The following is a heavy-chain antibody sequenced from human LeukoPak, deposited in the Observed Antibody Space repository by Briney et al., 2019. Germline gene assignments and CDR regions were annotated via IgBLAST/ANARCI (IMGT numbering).Heavy chain of an antibody. V-gene: IGHV3-21*01. Sequence: GGSLRLSCAASGFTFSSYSMNWVRQAPGKGLEWVSSISSSSSYIYYADSVKGRFTISRDNAKNSLYLQMNSLRAEDTAAYYCAREAHHSYGFLIWGQGTMVTVSS. CDR1: GFTFSSYS. D-gene: IGHD5-18*01. J-gene: IGHJ3*02. CDR2: ISSSSSYI. CDR3: AREAHHSYGFLI.